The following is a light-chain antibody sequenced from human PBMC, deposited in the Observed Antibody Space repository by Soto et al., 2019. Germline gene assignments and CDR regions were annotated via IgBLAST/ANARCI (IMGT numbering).Light chain of an antibody. V-gene: IGKV1-39*01. J-gene: IGKJ1*01. CDR1: QSISNY. CDR3: QHSYSTPRT. CDR2: AAS. Sequence: DIQMTQSPSPLSASVGDRVTITCRASQSISNYLNWYQQKPGKAPKLLMYAASSMQSGVLSRFSGSGSGTDFTLTISSLQPEDFATYYCQHSYSTPRTFGQGTKVEIK.